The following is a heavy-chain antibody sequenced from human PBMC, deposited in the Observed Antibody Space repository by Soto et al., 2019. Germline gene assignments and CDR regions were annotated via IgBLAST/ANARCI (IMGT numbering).Heavy chain of an antibody. Sequence: QVQLVESWGGVVQPGRSRRLSCAASGFTFSSYGMHWVRQAPGKGLEWVAVISYDGSNKYYADSVKGRFTISRDNSKNTLYLQMNSLRAEDTAVYYCAKDGRLLWFGESYDYWGQGTLVTVSS. V-gene: IGHV3-30*18. CDR3: AKDGRLLWFGESYDY. CDR1: GFTFSSYG. CDR2: ISYDGSNK. D-gene: IGHD3-10*01. J-gene: IGHJ4*02.